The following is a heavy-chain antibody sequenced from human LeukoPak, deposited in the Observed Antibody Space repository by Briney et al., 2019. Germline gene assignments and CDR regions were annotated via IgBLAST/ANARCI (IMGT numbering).Heavy chain of an antibody. Sequence: GASVKVSCKASGGTFSSYAISWVRQAPGQGLEWMGIINPSGGSTSYAQKFQGRVTMTRDTSTSTVYMELSSLRSEDTAVYYCARDQGWLRLFYYFDYWGQGTLVTVSS. CDR3: ARDQGWLRLFYYFDY. J-gene: IGHJ4*02. D-gene: IGHD5-12*01. CDR1: GGTFSSYA. CDR2: INPSGGST. V-gene: IGHV1-46*01.